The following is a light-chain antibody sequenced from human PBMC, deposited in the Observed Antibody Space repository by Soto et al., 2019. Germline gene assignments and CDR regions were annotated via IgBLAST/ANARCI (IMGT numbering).Light chain of an antibody. Sequence: QSVLTQPASLSGSPGQSITMFCTGTSNDVGGYNYVSWYQQHPGKAPKLIIYEVSNRPSGISSRFSGSKSANTASLTISGLQAEDEAEYYCSSFTGSTPWVFGGGTKLTVL. CDR2: EVS. V-gene: IGLV2-14*01. CDR1: SNDVGGYNY. J-gene: IGLJ3*02. CDR3: SSFTGSTPWV.